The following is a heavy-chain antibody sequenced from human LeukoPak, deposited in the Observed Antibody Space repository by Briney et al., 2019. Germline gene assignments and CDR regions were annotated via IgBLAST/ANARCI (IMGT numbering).Heavy chain of an antibody. Sequence: PGRSLRLSCAASGFTFSNYAMHWVRQAPGKGLEWVALISHDGSSEYYGDSMKGRFTISRDNSRNTFYLQMNSLRAEDTAVYYCASRFEWLSSFAYWGQGTLVTVSS. CDR3: ASRFEWLSSFAY. CDR2: ISHDGSSE. J-gene: IGHJ4*02. V-gene: IGHV3-30*03. D-gene: IGHD3-3*01. CDR1: GFTFSNYA.